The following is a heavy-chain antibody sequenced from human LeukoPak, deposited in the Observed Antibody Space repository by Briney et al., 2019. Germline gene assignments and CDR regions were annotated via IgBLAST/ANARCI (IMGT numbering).Heavy chain of an antibody. V-gene: IGHV3-30-3*01. CDR3: ARDGYSSSYYFDY. CDR1: GFTFSSYA. D-gene: IGHD6-6*01. Sequence: GGSLRLSCAASGFTFSSYAMHWVRQAPGKGLEWVAVISYDGSNKYYADSVKGRFTISRDNSKNTLYLQMNSLRAEDTAVYYCARDGYSSSYYFDYWGQGTLVTVSS. J-gene: IGHJ4*02. CDR2: ISYDGSNK.